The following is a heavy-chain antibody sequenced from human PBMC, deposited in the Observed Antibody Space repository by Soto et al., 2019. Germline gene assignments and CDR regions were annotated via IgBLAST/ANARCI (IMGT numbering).Heavy chain of an antibody. CDR1: GGSISSGGYY. CDR3: ARGFDAFDY. CDR2: IYYSGTT. Sequence: SETLSLTCTVSGGSISSGGYYWSWIRQHPGKGLEWIGYIYYSGTTHSNPSLKSRVIISVDTSKNQFSLKLSSVTAADTAVYYCARGFDAFDYWGQGTLVTVSS. J-gene: IGHJ4*02. V-gene: IGHV4-31*03.